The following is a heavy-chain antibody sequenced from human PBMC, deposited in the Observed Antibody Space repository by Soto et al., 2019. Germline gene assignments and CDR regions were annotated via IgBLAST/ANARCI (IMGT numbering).Heavy chain of an antibody. CDR2: ISYDGSNK. V-gene: IGHV3-30-3*01. J-gene: IGHJ4*02. CDR1: GFTFSSYA. CDR3: ARAETRSFYGDPLDY. Sequence: PGGSLRLSCAASGFTFSSYAMHWVRQAPGKGLEWVAVISYDGSNKYYADSVKGRFTISRDNSKNTLYLQMNSLRAEDTAVYYCARAETRSFYGDPLDYWGQETLVTVSS. D-gene: IGHD4-17*01.